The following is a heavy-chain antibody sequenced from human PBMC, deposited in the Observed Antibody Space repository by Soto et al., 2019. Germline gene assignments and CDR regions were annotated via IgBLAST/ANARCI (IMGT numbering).Heavy chain of an antibody. CDR3: ASRPAGEYGDY. V-gene: IGHV1-69*12. D-gene: IGHD4-17*01. Sequence: QVQLVQSGAEVKKPGSSVKVSCKASGGTFSSYAISWVRQAPGQGNEWMGGIIPIFGTANYAQKFQGRVTITADESPSTAYMELSSLRSEDTDVYYCASRPAGEYGDYWGQGRLVSVSS. J-gene: IGHJ4*02. CDR1: GGTFSSYA. CDR2: IIPIFGTA.